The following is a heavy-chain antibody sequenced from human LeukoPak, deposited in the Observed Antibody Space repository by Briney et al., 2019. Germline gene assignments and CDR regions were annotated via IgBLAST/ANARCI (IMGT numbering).Heavy chain of an antibody. Sequence: KPSETLSLTCTVSGGSISSYYWSWIRQPPGKGLEWIGHIYYSGSTYYNPSLKSRVTISVDRSKNQFSLKLSSVTAADTAVYYCARVIVVVVAATRQDYWFDPWGQGTLVTVSS. J-gene: IGHJ5*02. CDR1: GGSISSYY. CDR3: ARVIVVVVAATRQDYWFDP. CDR2: IYYSGST. D-gene: IGHD2-15*01. V-gene: IGHV4-59*12.